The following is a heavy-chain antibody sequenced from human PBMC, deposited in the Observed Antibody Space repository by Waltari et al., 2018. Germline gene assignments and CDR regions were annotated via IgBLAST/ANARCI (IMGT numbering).Heavy chain of an antibody. Sequence: QVQLQESGPGLVKPSETLSLTCTVSVGSISSYYWIWLRTPPGKGLEWIGYIYTSGSTNYNPSLKSRVTISVDTSKNQFSLKLSSVTAADTAVYYCARDRVGSYPGAFDIWGQGTMVTVSS. CDR2: IYTSGST. CDR3: ARDRVGSYPGAFDI. D-gene: IGHD1-26*01. V-gene: IGHV4-4*09. J-gene: IGHJ3*02. CDR1: VGSISSYY.